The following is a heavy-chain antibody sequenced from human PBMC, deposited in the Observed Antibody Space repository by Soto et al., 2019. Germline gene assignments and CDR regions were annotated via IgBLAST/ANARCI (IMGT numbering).Heavy chain of an antibody. Sequence: GASVKVSCKASGYTFTGYYMHWVRQAPGQGLEWMGWINPNSGGTNYAQKFQGWVTMTRDTSISTAYMELSRLRSDDTAVYYCARAYMGAYDSSGYYPPGDALDIWGQGTMVTVSS. CDR1: GYTFTGYY. J-gene: IGHJ3*02. CDR2: INPNSGGT. CDR3: ARAYMGAYDSSGYYPPGDALDI. V-gene: IGHV1-2*04. D-gene: IGHD3-22*01.